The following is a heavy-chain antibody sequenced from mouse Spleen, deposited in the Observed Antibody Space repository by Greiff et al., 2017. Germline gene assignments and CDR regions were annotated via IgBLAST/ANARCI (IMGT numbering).Heavy chain of an antibody. V-gene: IGHV1-82*01. J-gene: IGHJ1*01. CDR2: IYPGDGDT. D-gene: IGHD2-3*01. CDR1: GYTFTSYW. CDR3: ARPYDGYRSYWYFDV. Sequence: QVQLQQPGAELVMPGASVKLSCKASGYTFTSYWMHWVKQRPGQGLEWIGRIYPGDGDTNYNGKFKGKATLTADKSSSTAYMQLSSLTSEDSAVYFCARPYDGYRSYWYFDVWGAGTTVTVSS.